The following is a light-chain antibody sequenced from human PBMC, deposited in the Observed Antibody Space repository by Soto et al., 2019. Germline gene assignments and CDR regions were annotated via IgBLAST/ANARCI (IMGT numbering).Light chain of an antibody. CDR3: SSYGGSNNYV. CDR2: EVS. Sequence: QAVRAQPPSASGSPGQSVTISCTGTSSGVGRYIYVSWYQQHPGKAPKIIMYEVSKRPSGVPDRFPGSKSGNTASLTVSGLQAEDEADYYCSSYGGSNNYVFGTGTKVTVL. CDR1: SSGVGRYIY. J-gene: IGLJ1*01. V-gene: IGLV2-8*01.